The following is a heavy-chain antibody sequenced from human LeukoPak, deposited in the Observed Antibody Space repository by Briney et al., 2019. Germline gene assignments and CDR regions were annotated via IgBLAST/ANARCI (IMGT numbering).Heavy chain of an antibody. CDR2: IYSSGST. CDR3: ARETSSYAGYYYYMDV. D-gene: IGHD6-6*01. Sequence: PSETLSLTCTVSGGSISSYYWSWIRQPAGKGLEWIGRIYSSGSTDYNPTFESRITMSVDTSKSQFSLNLTSVTAADTAVYHCARETSSYAGYYYYMDVWGRGTTVTVSS. V-gene: IGHV4-4*07. J-gene: IGHJ6*03. CDR1: GGSISSYY.